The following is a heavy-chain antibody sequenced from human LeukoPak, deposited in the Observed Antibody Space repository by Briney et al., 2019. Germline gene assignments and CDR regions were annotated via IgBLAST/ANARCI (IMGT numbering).Heavy chain of an antibody. Sequence: SETLSLTCTVSGGSISSSSYYWSWIRQPPGKGLEWIGEINHSGSTNYNPSLKSRVTISVDTSKNQFSLKLSSVTAADTAVYYCARSKRSGYYPNFDYWGQGTLVTVSS. D-gene: IGHD3-22*01. CDR3: ARSKRSGYYPNFDY. V-gene: IGHV4-39*07. CDR2: INHSGST. J-gene: IGHJ4*02. CDR1: GGSISSSSYY.